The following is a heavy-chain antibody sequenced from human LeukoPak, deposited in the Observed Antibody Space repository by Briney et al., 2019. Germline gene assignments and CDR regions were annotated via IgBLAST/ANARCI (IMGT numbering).Heavy chain of an antibody. J-gene: IGHJ5*02. CDR2: ISSSGSTI. CDR3: AHLVGATIFWFDP. Sequence: PGGSLRLSCAASGFTFSSYEMNWVRQAPGKGLEWVSYISSSGSTIYYADSVKGRFTISRDNAKNSLYLQMNSLRAEDTAVYYCAHLVGATIFWFDPWGQGTLVTVSS. D-gene: IGHD1-26*01. V-gene: IGHV3-48*03. CDR1: GFTFSSYE.